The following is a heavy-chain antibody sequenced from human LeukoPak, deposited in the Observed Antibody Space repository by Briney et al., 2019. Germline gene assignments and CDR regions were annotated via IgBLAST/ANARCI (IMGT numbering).Heavy chain of an antibody. CDR1: GFTFSSYG. CDR3: ARDHSSGWYSDYFDY. J-gene: IGHJ4*02. V-gene: IGHV3-33*01. D-gene: IGHD6-19*01. Sequence: GGSLRLSCAASGFTFSSYGMHWVRQAPGKGLEWVAVIWYDGSNKYYADSVKGRFTISRDNSENTLYLQMNSLRAEDTAVYYCARDHSSGWYSDYFDYWGQGTLVTVSS. CDR2: IWYDGSNK.